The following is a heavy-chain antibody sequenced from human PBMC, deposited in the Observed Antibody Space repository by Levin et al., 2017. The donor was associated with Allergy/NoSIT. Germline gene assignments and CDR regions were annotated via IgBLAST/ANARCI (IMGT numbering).Heavy chain of an antibody. J-gene: IGHJ4*02. V-gene: IGHV3-30*03. CDR2: ISSAGSDG. CDR1: GLHFNSYG. Sequence: LSLTCAVSGLHFNSYGMNWVRPARGKGLEWVALISSAGSDGYYADSVRGRFTISRDNSKSTLYLQMNSLRPDDTAVYYCAARVFDFWGQGTLVTVSS. CDR3: AARVFDF.